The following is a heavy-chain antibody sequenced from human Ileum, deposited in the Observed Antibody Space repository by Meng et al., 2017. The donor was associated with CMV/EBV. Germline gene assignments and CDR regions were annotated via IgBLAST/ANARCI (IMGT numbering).Heavy chain of an antibody. CDR2: IYPGDSLT. Sequence: GESLKISCGGSGYTFSAFWISWVRQMPGKDLEWLGIIYPGDSLTRYSPSFQGQITISADKSADTAFLQWDSLQASDSAMYFCARQRSAGGLRPDYYYYGLDLWGQGTSVTVSS. J-gene: IGHJ6*02. V-gene: IGHV5-51*01. D-gene: IGHD2-8*02. CDR1: GYTFSAFW. CDR3: ARQRSAGGLRPDYYYYGLDL.